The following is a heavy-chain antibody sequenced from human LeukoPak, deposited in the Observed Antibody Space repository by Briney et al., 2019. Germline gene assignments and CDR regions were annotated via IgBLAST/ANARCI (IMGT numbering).Heavy chain of an antibody. CDR3: AKHYDSRGSIFDH. J-gene: IGHJ4*02. Sequence: GGSLRLSCEASSFPFSSHYMAWVRQAPGRGLEWISALNGGGGDIHYAGSATGRFTISRDNSRNTLYLHMNSLRAEDTAIYYRAKHYDSRGSIFDHWGQGTLVTVSS. CDR1: SFPFSSHY. V-gene: IGHV3-23*01. D-gene: IGHD3-22*01. CDR2: LNGGGGDI.